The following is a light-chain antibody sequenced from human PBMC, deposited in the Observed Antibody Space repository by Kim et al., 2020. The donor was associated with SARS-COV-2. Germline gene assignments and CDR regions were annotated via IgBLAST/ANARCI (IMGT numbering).Light chain of an antibody. CDR1: SGHSSYA. CDR3: QTWGTGIGV. CDR2: LNSDGSH. Sequence: SVKLTGTLSSGHSSYAIAWHQQQPEKGPRYLMKLNSDGSHSKGDGIPDRFSGSSSGAERYLTISSLQSEDEADYYCQTWGTGIGVFGGGTQLTVL. V-gene: IGLV4-69*01. J-gene: IGLJ3*02.